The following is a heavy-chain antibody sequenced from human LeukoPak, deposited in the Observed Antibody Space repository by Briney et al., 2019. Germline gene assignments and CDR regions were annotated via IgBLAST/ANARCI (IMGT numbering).Heavy chain of an antibody. D-gene: IGHD3-3*01. Sequence: GGSLRLSCAASGFAFSIYWMSWVRQAPGKGLEWVANINHHGSDKWYVDSVKGRFTIARDNTDNSLSLQMNSLRVEDTAVYYCAWSDSIGSVDYWGQGTLITVSS. CDR3: AWSDSIGSVDY. J-gene: IGHJ4*02. CDR2: INHHGSDK. V-gene: IGHV3-7*01. CDR1: GFAFSIYW.